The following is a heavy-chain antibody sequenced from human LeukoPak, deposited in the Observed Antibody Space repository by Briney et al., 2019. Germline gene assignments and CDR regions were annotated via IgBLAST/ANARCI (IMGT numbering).Heavy chain of an antibody. J-gene: IGHJ4*02. V-gene: IGHV3-21*01. D-gene: IGHD3-16*01. CDR2: ISSSSSYI. Sequence: PGGSLRLSCAASGFTFSSYSMNWVRQAPGKGLEWVSFISSSSSYIYYADSVKGRFTISRDNAKNSLYLQMNSLRAEDTAVYYCANGGVGTPSYYWGQGTLVTVSS. CDR1: GFTFSSYS. CDR3: ANGGVGTPSYY.